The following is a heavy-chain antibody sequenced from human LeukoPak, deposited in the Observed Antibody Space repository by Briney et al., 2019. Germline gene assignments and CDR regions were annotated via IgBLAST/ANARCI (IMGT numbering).Heavy chain of an antibody. Sequence: ASVKVSCKASGYTFTGYYMHWVRQAPGQGLEWMGWINPNSGGTNYAQKFQGRVTMTRDTSTSTAYMELSRLRSDDTAVYYCARRRVTIFGVVPVDYWGQGTLVTVSS. CDR1: GYTFTGYY. J-gene: IGHJ4*02. D-gene: IGHD3-3*01. V-gene: IGHV1-2*02. CDR3: ARRRVTIFGVVPVDY. CDR2: INPNSGGT.